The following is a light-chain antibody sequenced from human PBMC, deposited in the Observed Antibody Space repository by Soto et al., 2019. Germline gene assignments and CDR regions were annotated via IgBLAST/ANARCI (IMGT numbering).Light chain of an antibody. J-gene: IGLJ3*02. V-gene: IGLV2-23*02. CDR3: CSYAGSSTPPVV. Sequence: QSALTQPASVSGSPGQSITISCTGTSSDVGSYNLVSWYQQHPGKAPKLMIYEVSKRPSGVSNRLSGSKSGNTASLTISGLQAEDEADYYCCSYAGSSTPPVVFGGGTKVTVL. CDR2: EVS. CDR1: SSDVGSYNL.